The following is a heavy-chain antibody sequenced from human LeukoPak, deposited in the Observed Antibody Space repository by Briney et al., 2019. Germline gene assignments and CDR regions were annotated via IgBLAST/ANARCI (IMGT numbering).Heavy chain of an antibody. CDR2: ISSSSSYI. CDR1: GFTFSSYS. V-gene: IGHV3-21*01. CDR3: ARDGHYYGSGSYLNYYYYYYMDV. D-gene: IGHD3-10*01. J-gene: IGHJ6*03. Sequence: AGGSLRLSCAASGFTFSSYSMNWVRQAPGKGLEWVSSISSSSSYIYYAGSVKGRFTISRDNAKNSLYLQMNSLRAEDTAVYYCARDGHYYGSGSYLNYYYYYYMDVWGKGTTVTIS.